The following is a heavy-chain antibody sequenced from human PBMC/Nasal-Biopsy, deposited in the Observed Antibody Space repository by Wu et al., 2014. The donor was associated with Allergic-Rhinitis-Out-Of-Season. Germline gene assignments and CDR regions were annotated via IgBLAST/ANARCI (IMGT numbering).Heavy chain of an antibody. J-gene: IGHJ4*02. CDR3: ARVSGSYKSYYFDY. V-gene: IGHV2-70*16. CDR1: GFSLSTGGMC. CDR2: IDWDGDK. D-gene: IGHD1-26*01. Sequence: KPTETLTLTCTFSGFSLSTGGMCVSWVRQSPGKPLEWLARIDWDGDKFYSTSLRTRLTISKGTSNNHVVLKMTNMDPVDTATYYCARVSGSYKSYYFDYWGQGTLVTVSP.